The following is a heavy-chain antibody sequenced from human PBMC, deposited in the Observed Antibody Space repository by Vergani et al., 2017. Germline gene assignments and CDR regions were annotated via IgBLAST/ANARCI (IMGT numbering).Heavy chain of an antibody. CDR2: ISGSGGST. CDR3: ARVRKDLVGDEDNWYFDL. D-gene: IGHD1-26*01. CDR1: GFTFSSYA. J-gene: IGHJ2*01. Sequence: EVQLLESGGGLVQPGGSLRLSCAASGFTFSSYAMSWVRQAPGKGLEWVSAISGSGGSTYYADSVKGRFTISRDNSKNTLYLQMNSLRAEDTAVYYCARVRKDLVGDEDNWYFDLWGRGTLVTVSS. V-gene: IGHV3-23*01.